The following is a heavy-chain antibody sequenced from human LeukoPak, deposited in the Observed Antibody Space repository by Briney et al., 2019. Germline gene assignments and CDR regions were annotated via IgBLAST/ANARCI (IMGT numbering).Heavy chain of an antibody. D-gene: IGHD3-3*01. J-gene: IGHJ3*02. CDR2: IWYDGSNK. Sequence: PGRSLRLSCAASGFTFSSYGMHWVRQAPGKGLEWVAVIWYDGSNKYYADSVKGRFTISRDHSKNTLYLQMNSLRAEDTAVYYCARDPPHYDFWSGYLDRGAFDIWGQGTMVTVSS. CDR3: ARDPPHYDFWSGYLDRGAFDI. CDR1: GFTFSSYG. V-gene: IGHV3-33*01.